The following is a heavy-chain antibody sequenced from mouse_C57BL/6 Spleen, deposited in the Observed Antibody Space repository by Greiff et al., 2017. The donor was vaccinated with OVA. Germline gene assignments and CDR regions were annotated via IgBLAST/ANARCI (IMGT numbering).Heavy chain of an antibody. D-gene: IGHD2-5*01. Sequence: VKLQESGAELVRPGTSVKVSCKASGYAFTNYLIEWVKQRPGQGLEWIGVINPGSGGTNYNEKFKGKATLTADKSSSTAYMQLSSLTSEDSAVYFCARSHYSNYAFDYWGQGTTLTVSS. CDR3: ARSHYSNYAFDY. CDR1: GYAFTNYL. CDR2: INPGSGGT. V-gene: IGHV1-54*01. J-gene: IGHJ2*01.